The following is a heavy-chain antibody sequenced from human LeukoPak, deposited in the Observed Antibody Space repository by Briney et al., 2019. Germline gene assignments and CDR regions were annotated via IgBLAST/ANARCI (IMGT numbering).Heavy chain of an antibody. CDR3: ARVPYCSNGICYTHYYCDY. CDR2: INPSGGST. J-gene: IGHJ4*02. Sequence: ASVKVSCTASGYTFTNYYMHWVRQAPGQGLEWMGVINPSGGSTTYAQKFQGRVTMTRDTSTSTVYMELSSLRSEDTAVYYCARVPYCSNGICYTHYYCDYWGQGALVTVSS. CDR1: GYTFTNYY. D-gene: IGHD2-8*01. V-gene: IGHV1-46*01.